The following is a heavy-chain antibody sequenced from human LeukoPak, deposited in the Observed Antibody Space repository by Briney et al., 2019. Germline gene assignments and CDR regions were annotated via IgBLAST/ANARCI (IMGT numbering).Heavy chain of an antibody. D-gene: IGHD6-13*01. CDR2: TSYDGGNK. Sequence: GGSLRLSCAASGFTFSSYAIHWVRQAPGKGLEWVAVTSYDGGNKYYGDSVKGRFTISRDNSKSTLYLEVSSLRAEDTAVYYCARDRGPGIKPAGTVGMDVWGQGTTVTVSS. CDR1: GFTFSSYA. CDR3: ARDRGPGIKPAGTVGMDV. J-gene: IGHJ6*02. V-gene: IGHV3-30*04.